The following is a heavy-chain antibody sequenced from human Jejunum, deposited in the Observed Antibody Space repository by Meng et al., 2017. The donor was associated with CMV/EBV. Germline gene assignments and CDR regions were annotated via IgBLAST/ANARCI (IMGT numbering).Heavy chain of an antibody. CDR1: GASVSSSSHY. D-gene: IGHD3-10*01. Sequence: VSGASVSSSSHYWGWIRQPPGKGLEWIGYINNSGTTNSNPSLRSRLTISVDTSKNQFSLKLSSMITADTAVYYCAKGDSGSGRSDWGQGALVTVSS. J-gene: IGHJ4*02. CDR2: INNSGTT. CDR3: AKGDSGSGRSD. V-gene: IGHV4-61*01.